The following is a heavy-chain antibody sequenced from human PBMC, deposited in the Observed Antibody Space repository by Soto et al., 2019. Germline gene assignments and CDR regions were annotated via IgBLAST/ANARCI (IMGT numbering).Heavy chain of an antibody. V-gene: IGHV1-69*12. Sequence: QVQLVQSGAEVKKPGSSVNVSCKASGCTFSSYAISWVRQAPGQGLEWMGEIIPIFGTANYAQKFQGRVTITADEFTSTAYMELSSLRSEDTAMYYCARDRGPSSGYYPYWFDPWGQGTLVSVSS. CDR2: IIPIFGTA. D-gene: IGHD3-22*01. CDR1: GCTFSSYA. J-gene: IGHJ5*02. CDR3: ARDRGPSSGYYPYWFDP.